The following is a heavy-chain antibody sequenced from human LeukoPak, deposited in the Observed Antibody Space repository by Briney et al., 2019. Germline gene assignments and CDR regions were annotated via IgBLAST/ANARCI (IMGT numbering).Heavy chain of an antibody. Sequence: GGSLRLSCAASGFTFSSYGMHWVRQAPGKGLEWVAFIRYDGSDKYYAESVKGRFTISRDNSKNTLYLQMNSLRAEDTAVYYCAKRNGSNYYSDYWGQGTLVTVSS. CDR2: IRYDGSDK. D-gene: IGHD1-26*01. V-gene: IGHV3-30*02. J-gene: IGHJ4*02. CDR3: AKRNGSNYYSDY. CDR1: GFTFSSYG.